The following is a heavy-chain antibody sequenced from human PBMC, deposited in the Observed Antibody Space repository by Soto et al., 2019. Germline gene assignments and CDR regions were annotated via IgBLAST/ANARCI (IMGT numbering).Heavy chain of an antibody. Sequence: ASVEVSCKASGYTFTSYCISWVLQAPGQGLEWMGWISAYNGNTNYAQKLQGRVTVTTDTSTSTAYMELRSLRSDDTAVYYCARFYCSSTSCQGWFDPWGQGTLVTVSS. D-gene: IGHD2-2*01. J-gene: IGHJ5*02. CDR2: ISAYNGNT. CDR1: GYTFTSYC. CDR3: ARFYCSSTSCQGWFDP. V-gene: IGHV1-18*04.